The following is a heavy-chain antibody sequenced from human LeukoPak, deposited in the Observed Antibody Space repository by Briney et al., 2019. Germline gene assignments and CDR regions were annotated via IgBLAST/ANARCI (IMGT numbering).Heavy chain of an antibody. CDR3: ARAGWDIAVAGKFDY. J-gene: IGHJ4*02. CDR2: ISSSGSTI. D-gene: IGHD6-19*01. Sequence: PGGSLRLSCAASGFTFSDYYMSWIRQAPGKGLEWVSYISSSGSTIYYADSVKGRFTISRDDAKNSLYLQMNSLRAGDTAVYYCARAGWDIAVAGKFDYWGQGTLVTVSS. V-gene: IGHV3-11*01. CDR1: GFTFSDYY.